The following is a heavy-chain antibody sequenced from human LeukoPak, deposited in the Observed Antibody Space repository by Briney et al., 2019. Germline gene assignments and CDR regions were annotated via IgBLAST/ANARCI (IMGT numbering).Heavy chain of an antibody. CDR3: ARELIVLEPAARRYNYYMDV. CDR1: GYTFTSYN. V-gene: IGHV1-8*03. D-gene: IGHD2-2*01. J-gene: IGHJ6*03. Sequence: ASVKVSCKXSGYTFTSYNINWVRQAPGQGLEWMAWMHPNNGDTGYAQKFQDRVTVTSNTSISTAYMELRSLTSEDTAVYYCARELIVLEPAARRYNYYMDVWGIGTTVSVSS. CDR2: MHPNNGDT.